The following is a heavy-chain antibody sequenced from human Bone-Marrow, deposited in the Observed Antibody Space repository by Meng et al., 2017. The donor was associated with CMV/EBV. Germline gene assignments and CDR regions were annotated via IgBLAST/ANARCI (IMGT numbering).Heavy chain of an antibody. D-gene: IGHD5-12*01. V-gene: IGHV3-7*01. J-gene: IGHJ6*02. CDR3: ARDLDPDNTLRLNYYLGVDV. Sequence: GESLKISCAASGFTFSSYWMSWVRQAPGKGLEWVANIKQDGSEKYYVDSVKGRFTISRDNAKNSLYLQMNSLRAEDTALYYCARDLDPDNTLRLNYYLGVDVWGQGNTVTVSS. CDR1: GFTFSSYW. CDR2: IKQDGSEK.